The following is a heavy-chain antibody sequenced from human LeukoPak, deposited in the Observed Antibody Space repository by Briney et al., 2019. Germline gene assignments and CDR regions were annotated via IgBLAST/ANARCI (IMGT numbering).Heavy chain of an antibody. D-gene: IGHD3-3*01. CDR2: IYYSGST. V-gene: IGHV4-39*07. CDR3: ARTRGWIFGVVILYYFDY. Sequence: SETLSLTCTVSGGSISNSNYYWGWIRQPPGKGLEWIGSIYYSGSTYYNPSLKSRVTISVDTSKNQFSLKLSSVTAADTAVYYCARTRGWIFGVVILYYFDYWGQGTLVTVSS. J-gene: IGHJ4*02. CDR1: GGSISNSNYY.